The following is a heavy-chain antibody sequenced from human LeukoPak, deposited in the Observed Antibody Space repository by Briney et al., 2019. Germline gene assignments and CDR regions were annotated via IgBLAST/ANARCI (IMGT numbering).Heavy chain of an antibody. D-gene: IGHD3-10*01. J-gene: IGHJ5*02. CDR1: GFTFSSYA. CDR2: ISGSGGST. CDR3: AKDSRGAKIPANWFDP. V-gene: IGHV3-23*01. Sequence: GGSLRLSCEASGFTFSSYAMSWVRQAPGKGLEWVSAISGSGGSTYYADSVKGRFTISRDNSKNTLYLQMNSLRAEDTAVYYCAKDSRGAKIPANWFDPWGQGTLVTVSS.